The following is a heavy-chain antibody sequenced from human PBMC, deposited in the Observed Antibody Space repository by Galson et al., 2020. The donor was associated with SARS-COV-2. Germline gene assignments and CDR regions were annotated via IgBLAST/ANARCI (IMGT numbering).Heavy chain of an antibody. CDR3: AKTPDFWSGYYTGYFDY. CDR1: GFTFDDYA. Sequence: GGSLRLSCAASGFTFDDYAMHWVRQAPGKGLEWVSGISWNSGSIGYADSVKGRFTISRDNAKNSLYLQMNSLRAEDTALYYCAKTPDFWSGYYTGYFDYWGQGTLVTVSS. D-gene: IGHD3-3*01. CDR2: ISWNSGSI. J-gene: IGHJ4*02. V-gene: IGHV3-9*01.